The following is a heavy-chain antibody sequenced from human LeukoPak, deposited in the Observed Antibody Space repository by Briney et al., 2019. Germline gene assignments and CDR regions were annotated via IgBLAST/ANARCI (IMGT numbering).Heavy chain of an antibody. CDR1: GGTFSNYA. V-gene: IGHV1-69*13. Sequence: SVKVSCKASGGTFSNYAISWVRQAPGQGLEWMGGIIPIFGSVNYAQKFQGRVTITADESTSTAYMELSSLRSEDTAVYYCAKPKSMIVVVIAAPFDYWGQGTLVTVSS. CDR3: AKPKSMIVVVIAAPFDY. J-gene: IGHJ4*02. D-gene: IGHD3-22*01. CDR2: IIPIFGSV.